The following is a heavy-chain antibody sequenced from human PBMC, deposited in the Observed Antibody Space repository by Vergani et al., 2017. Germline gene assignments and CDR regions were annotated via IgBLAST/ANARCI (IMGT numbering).Heavy chain of an antibody. D-gene: IGHD2-2*01. Sequence: EVQLLESGGGLVQPGGSLRLSCAASGFTFSSYVLSWVRQAPGKGLEWVSAIRGSGGSTYYADSVKGRFTISRDNSKNTLYLQMNSLRAEDTAVYYCAKGPSRYGSSTSCYRYFQHWGQGTLVTVSS. J-gene: IGHJ1*01. CDR2: IRGSGGST. CDR3: AKGPSRYGSSTSCYRYFQH. V-gene: IGHV3-23*01. CDR1: GFTFSSYV.